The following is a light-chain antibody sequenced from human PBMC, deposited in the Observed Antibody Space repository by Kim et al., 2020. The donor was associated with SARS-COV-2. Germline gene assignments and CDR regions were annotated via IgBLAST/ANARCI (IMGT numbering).Light chain of an antibody. CDR3: QQFNSYPPTFT. V-gene: IGKV1-13*02. Sequence: AIQLTQSPSSLSESVGDRVTITCRASQGISSALAWYQQKPGKAPKLLIYDASSLESGVPSRFSGSGSGTDFTLTISSLQPEDFATYYCQQFNSYPPTFTFGPGTKVDIK. J-gene: IGKJ3*01. CDR1: QGISSA. CDR2: DAS.